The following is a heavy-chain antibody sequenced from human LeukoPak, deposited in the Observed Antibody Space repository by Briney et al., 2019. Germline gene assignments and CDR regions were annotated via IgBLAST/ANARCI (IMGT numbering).Heavy chain of an antibody. CDR2: IIPIFGTA. V-gene: IGHV1-69*13. Sequence: GASVKVSCKASGGTFSSYAISWVRQAPGQGLEWMGGIIPIFGTANYAQKFQGRVTITADEFTSTAYMELSSLRSEDTAVYYCARWYYYDSSGYKAFDYWGQGTLVTVSS. CDR3: ARWYYYDSSGYKAFDY. J-gene: IGHJ4*02. CDR1: GGTFSSYA. D-gene: IGHD3-22*01.